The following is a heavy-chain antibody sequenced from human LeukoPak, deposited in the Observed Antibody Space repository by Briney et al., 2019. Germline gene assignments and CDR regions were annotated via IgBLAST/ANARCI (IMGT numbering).Heavy chain of an antibody. CDR2: MNPNSGNT. V-gene: IGHV1-8*01. J-gene: IGHJ4*02. CDR3: ARISLPGLRDDY. CDR1: GYTFTSYD. Sequence: ASVKVSCKASGYTFTSYDINWVRQATGQGLEWMGWMNPNSGNTGYAQKFQDRVTMTRNTSISTAYMELSSLRSDDTAVYYCARISLPGLRDDYWGQGTLVTVSS.